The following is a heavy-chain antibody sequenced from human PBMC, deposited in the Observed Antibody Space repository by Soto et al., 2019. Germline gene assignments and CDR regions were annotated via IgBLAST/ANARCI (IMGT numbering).Heavy chain of an antibody. D-gene: IGHD3-10*01. J-gene: IGHJ6*02. V-gene: IGHV2-26*01. Sequence: QVTLKESGPVLVKPTETLTLTCTVSGFSLSNARMGVSWIRQPPGKALEWLAHIFSNDETSYSTSLESRLTISKDTSKSQVVLTMTNMEPVDTATYYCARLRVSPPELLWFGEFLDVWGQGTTVTVSS. CDR3: ARLRVSPPELLWFGEFLDV. CDR2: IFSNDET. CDR1: GFSLSNARMG.